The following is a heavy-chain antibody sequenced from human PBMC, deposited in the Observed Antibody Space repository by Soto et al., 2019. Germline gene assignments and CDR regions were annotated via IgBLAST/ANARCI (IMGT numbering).Heavy chain of an antibody. CDR2: ISNDGSIK. Sequence: GGSLRLSCAASGFTFRTFAMHWVRQAPGKGLEWVAVISNDGSIKYFLDSVKGRFTISRDNSNNTLSLQMDSLRAEDTAVYYCARDKKPFNWSPSILKSYYYGMDVWGQGTTVTVSS. D-gene: IGHD1-1*01. J-gene: IGHJ6*02. CDR1: GFTFRTFA. CDR3: ARDKKPFNWSPSILKSYYYGMDV. V-gene: IGHV3-30-3*01.